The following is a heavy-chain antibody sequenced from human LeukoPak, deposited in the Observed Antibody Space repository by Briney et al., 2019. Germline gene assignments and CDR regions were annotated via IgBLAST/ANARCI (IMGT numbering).Heavy chain of an antibody. V-gene: IGHV1-2*06. D-gene: IGHD7-27*01. J-gene: IGHJ4*02. CDR2: INPNSGAT. Sequence: ASVKVSCKTSGYTLTGYYMHWVRQVPGQGLEWMGRINPNSGATNYAQKFQGRVIMTRDTSISTAYMELSRLTSDDTAVYYCARGRRTGDITWIDYWGQGTLVTVSS. CDR1: GYTLTGYY. CDR3: ARGRRTGDITWIDY.